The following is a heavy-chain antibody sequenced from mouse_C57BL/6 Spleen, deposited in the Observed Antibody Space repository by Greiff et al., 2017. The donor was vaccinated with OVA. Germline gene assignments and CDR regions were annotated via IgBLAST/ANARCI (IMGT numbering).Heavy chain of an antibody. Sequence: VQLQQSGAELAKPGASVKLCCKASGYTFTSYWMHWVKQRPGQGLEWIGYINPSSGYTKYNQKLKDKATLTADKSSSPSYMQLISLTYEDSAVYYCASLYGNYDWYFDVWGTGTTVTVSS. CDR2: INPSSGYT. CDR3: ASLYGNYDWYFDV. J-gene: IGHJ1*03. D-gene: IGHD2-1*01. V-gene: IGHV1-7*01. CDR1: GYTFTSYW.